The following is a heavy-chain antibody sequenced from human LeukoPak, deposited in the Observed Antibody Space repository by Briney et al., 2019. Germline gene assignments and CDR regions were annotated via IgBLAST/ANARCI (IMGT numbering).Heavy chain of an antibody. V-gene: IGHV4-4*07. CDR1: GESISAYF. J-gene: IGHJ1*01. D-gene: IGHD2-8*01. CDR3: ARGAVTNDFQE. CDR2: IHGSGST. Sequence: SETLSLTCTVSGESISAYFWSWVRQPAGKGLEWMGRIHGSGSTNFNPSLTSRVTLSLDMSKNEIYLKLSSVTAADTAVYYCARGAVTNDFQEWGQGTLVTVSS.